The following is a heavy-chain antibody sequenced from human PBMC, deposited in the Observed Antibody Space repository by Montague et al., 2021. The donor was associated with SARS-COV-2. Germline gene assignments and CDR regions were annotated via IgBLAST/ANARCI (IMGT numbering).Heavy chain of an antibody. CDR3: ARDGYCPCDF. D-gene: IGHD2-2*03. CDR1: GFTFHSYE. V-gene: IGHV3-48*03. CDR2: IGSSGTKT. J-gene: IGHJ6*02. Sequence: SLRLSCAASGFTFHSYEMHWVRQAPGKGPEWLSYIGSSGTKTYYADSVKGRFTISRDNANNSLYLQMHSLTAADTAVYCCARDGYCPCDFWGQGTTVTVSS.